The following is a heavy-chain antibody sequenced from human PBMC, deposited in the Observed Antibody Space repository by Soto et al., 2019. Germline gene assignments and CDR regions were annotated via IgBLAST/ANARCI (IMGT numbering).Heavy chain of an antibody. CDR3: ARDSGIVVVALYYFDY. V-gene: IGHV3-30-3*01. Sequence: PGGSLRLSCAASGFTFSSYAMHWVRQAPGKGLEWMAVISYDGSNKYYADSVKGRFTISRDNSKNTLYLKMNSLRAEDTAVYYCARDSGIVVVALYYFDYWGQGT. CDR1: GFTFSSYA. D-gene: IGHD2-15*01. CDR2: ISYDGSNK. J-gene: IGHJ4*02.